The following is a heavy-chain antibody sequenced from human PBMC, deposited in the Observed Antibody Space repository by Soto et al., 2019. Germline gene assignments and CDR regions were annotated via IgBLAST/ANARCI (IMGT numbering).Heavy chain of an antibody. CDR1: GFTFSSYG. Sequence: QVQLVESGGGVVQPGRSLRLSCAASGFTFSSYGMHWVRQAPGKGLEWVAVISYEGSNKYYADSVKGRFTISRDNSENTLYLQMNSLRAEETDVYYCAKDHRARYYGSGSYFDYWGQGTLVTVSS. D-gene: IGHD3-10*01. CDR2: ISYEGSNK. V-gene: IGHV3-30*18. J-gene: IGHJ4*02. CDR3: AKDHRARYYGSGSYFDY.